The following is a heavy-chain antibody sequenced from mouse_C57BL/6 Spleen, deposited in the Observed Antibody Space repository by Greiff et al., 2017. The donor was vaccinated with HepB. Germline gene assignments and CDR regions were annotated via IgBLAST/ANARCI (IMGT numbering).Heavy chain of an antibody. Sequence: VQLQQPGAELVKPGASVKLSCKASGYTFTSYWMHWVKQRPGQGLEWIGMIHPNSGSTNYNEKFKSKATLTVDKSSSTAYMQLSSLTSEDSAVYYCARREGYGYDALDYWGQGTTLTVSS. D-gene: IGHD2-2*01. V-gene: IGHV1-64*01. CDR1: GYTFTSYW. CDR2: IHPNSGST. CDR3: ARREGYGYDALDY. J-gene: IGHJ2*01.